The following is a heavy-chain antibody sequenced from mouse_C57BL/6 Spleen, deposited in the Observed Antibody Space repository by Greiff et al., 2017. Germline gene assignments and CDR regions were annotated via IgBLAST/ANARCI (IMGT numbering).Heavy chain of an antibody. CDR2: INPNNGGT. V-gene: IGHV1-26*01. CDR3: ARSGVYYYGSSHFDY. CDR1: GYTFTDYY. J-gene: IGHJ2*01. D-gene: IGHD1-1*01. Sequence: EVQLQQSGPELVKPGASVKISCKASGYTFTDYYMNWVKQSHGKSLEWIGDINPNNGGTSYNQKFKGKATLTVDKSSSTAYMELRSLTSEDSAVYYCARSGVYYYGSSHFDYWGQGTTLTVSS.